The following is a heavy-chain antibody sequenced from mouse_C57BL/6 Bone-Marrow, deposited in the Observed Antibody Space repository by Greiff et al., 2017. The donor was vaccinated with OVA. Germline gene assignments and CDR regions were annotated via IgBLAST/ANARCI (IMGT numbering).Heavy chain of an antibody. Sequence: QVQLKQPGAELVKPGASVKMSCKASGYTFTSYWITWVKQRPGQGLEWIGDIYPGSGSTNYNEKFKSKATLTVDTSSSTAYMQLSSLTSEDSAVYYCARRGGGLRLFAYWGQGTLVTVSA. CDR2: IYPGSGST. J-gene: IGHJ3*01. D-gene: IGHD2-4*01. CDR3: ARRGGGLRLFAY. V-gene: IGHV1-55*01. CDR1: GYTFTSYW.